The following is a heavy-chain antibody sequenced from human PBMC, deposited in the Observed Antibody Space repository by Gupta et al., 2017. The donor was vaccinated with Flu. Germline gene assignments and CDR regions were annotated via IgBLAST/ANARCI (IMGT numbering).Heavy chain of an antibody. V-gene: IGHV4-34*01. CDR2: INHSGST. CDR3: ARGLVKIRKRPHTYYYYGMDV. CDR1: GGSFSGYY. Sequence: QVQLQQWGAGLLKPSETLSLTCAVYGGSFSGYYWSWIRQPPGKGLEWIGEINHSGSTNYNPSLKSRVTISVDTSKNQFSLKLSSVTAADTAVYYCARGLVKIRKRPHTYYYYGMDVWGQGTTVTVSS. J-gene: IGHJ6*02. D-gene: IGHD6-6*01.